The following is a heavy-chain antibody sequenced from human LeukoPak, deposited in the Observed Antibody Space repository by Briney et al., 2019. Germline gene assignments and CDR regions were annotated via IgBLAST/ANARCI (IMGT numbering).Heavy chain of an antibody. CDR3: ARGRVDIVVVPAASFDP. D-gene: IGHD2-2*03. J-gene: IGHJ5*02. Sequence: ASVKVSCKASGYSFTTYYIHWVRQAPGQGPEWMGIINPSGGGTSYAQKFQGRVTMTRNTSISTAYMELSSLRSEDTAVYYCARGRVDIVVVPAASFDPWGQGTLVTVSS. CDR1: GYSFTTYY. V-gene: IGHV1-46*01. CDR2: INPSGGGT.